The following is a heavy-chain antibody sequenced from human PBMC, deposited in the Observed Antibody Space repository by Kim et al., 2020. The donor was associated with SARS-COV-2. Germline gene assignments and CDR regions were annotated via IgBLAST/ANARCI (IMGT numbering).Heavy chain of an antibody. Sequence: ASVKVSCKASGYTFTSYGISWVRQAPGQGLEWMGWISAYNGNTNYAQKLQGRVTMTTDTSTSTAYMELRSLRSDDTAVYYCARIMVRGKSSYYYYGMDVWGQGTTVTVSS. CDR3: ARIMVRGKSSYYYYGMDV. J-gene: IGHJ6*02. V-gene: IGHV1-18*04. CDR2: ISAYNGNT. CDR1: GYTFTSYG. D-gene: IGHD3-10*01.